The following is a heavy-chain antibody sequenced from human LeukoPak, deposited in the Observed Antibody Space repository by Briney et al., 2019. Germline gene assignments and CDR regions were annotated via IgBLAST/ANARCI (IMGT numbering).Heavy chain of an antibody. CDR1: GFTFSSYW. CDR3: ARDLGGLCGGDCCYDAFDI. CDR2: IKQDGSEK. Sequence: GGSLRLSCAASGFTFSSYWMSWVRQAPGKGLEWVANIKQDGSEKYYVDSVKGRFTISRDNAKNSLYLQMNSLRAEDTAVYYCARDLGGLCGGDCCYDAFDIWGQGTMVTVSS. V-gene: IGHV3-7*01. J-gene: IGHJ3*02. D-gene: IGHD2-21*01.